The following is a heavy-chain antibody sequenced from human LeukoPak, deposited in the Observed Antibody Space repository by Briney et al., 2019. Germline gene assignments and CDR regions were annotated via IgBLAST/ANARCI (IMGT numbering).Heavy chain of an antibody. CDR3: ARASNPWLQLT. J-gene: IGHJ5*02. CDR2: IKQDGSEK. CDR1: GFTFSNYW. Sequence: GGSLRLSCAASGFTFSNYWMIWVRQDPGKGLEWVGNIKQDGSEKRYADSVRGRFTISRDNAQTSLYLQMNSLRAEDTAVYYCARASNPWLQLTWGQGTLVTVSS. V-gene: IGHV3-7*05. D-gene: IGHD5-24*01.